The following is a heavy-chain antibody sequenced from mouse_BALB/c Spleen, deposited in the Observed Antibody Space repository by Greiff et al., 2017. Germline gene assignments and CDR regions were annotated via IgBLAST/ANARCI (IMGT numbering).Heavy chain of an antibody. Sequence: VQLQQSGAELVKPGASVKLSCTASGFNIKDTYMHWVKQRPEQGLEWIGRIDPANGNTKYDPKFQGKATITADTSSNTAYLQLSSLTSEDTAVYYCARDYYGSSEAMDYWGQGTSVTVSS. CDR2: IDPANGNT. J-gene: IGHJ4*01. CDR1: GFNIKDTY. D-gene: IGHD1-1*01. CDR3: ARDYYGSSEAMDY. V-gene: IGHV14-3*02.